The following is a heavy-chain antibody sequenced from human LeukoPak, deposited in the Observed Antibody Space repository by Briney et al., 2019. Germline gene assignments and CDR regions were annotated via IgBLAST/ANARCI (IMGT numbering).Heavy chain of an antibody. Sequence: PGGSLRLSCAASGVTFSSYSMNWVRQAPGEGLGWVSSISGSSSYIYYADSVKGRFTISKDNATNSLYLQINSLRAEDTDVYYCALFGAVYGMDVWGQGTTVTVSS. V-gene: IGHV3-21*01. D-gene: IGHD3-16*01. CDR1: GVTFSSYS. CDR3: ALFGAVYGMDV. J-gene: IGHJ6*02. CDR2: ISGSSSYI.